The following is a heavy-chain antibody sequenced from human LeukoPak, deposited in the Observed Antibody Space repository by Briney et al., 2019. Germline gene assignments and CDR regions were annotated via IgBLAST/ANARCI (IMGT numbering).Heavy chain of an antibody. J-gene: IGHJ4*02. CDR2: ISANNGET. V-gene: IGHV1-18*04. CDR1: GYTFTNYG. Sequence: ASVMVSCKASGYTFTNYGISWVRQAPGQGLEWMSWISANNGETRYAQNFQGRVTMTTDTSTTTAYMELRSLRSDDTAVYYCARESFHYYDSSGYYYGYFDYWGQGTLVTVSS. CDR3: ARESFHYYDSSGYYYGYFDY. D-gene: IGHD3-22*01.